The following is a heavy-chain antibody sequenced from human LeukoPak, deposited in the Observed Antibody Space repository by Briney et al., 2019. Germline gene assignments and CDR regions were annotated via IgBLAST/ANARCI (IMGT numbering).Heavy chain of an antibody. V-gene: IGHV4-61*01. J-gene: IGHJ2*01. Sequence: SETLSLTCTVSGGSISSSSDYWSWIRQPPGKGLEWIGYIFYRGSTNYNPSLKSRVTISVDTSKNQFSLKLSSVTAADTAVYFCARVYYGRTYHYWYFDLWGRGTLVTVSS. CDR1: GGSISSSSDY. CDR3: ARVYYGRTYHYWYFDL. D-gene: IGHD3-10*01. CDR2: IFYRGST.